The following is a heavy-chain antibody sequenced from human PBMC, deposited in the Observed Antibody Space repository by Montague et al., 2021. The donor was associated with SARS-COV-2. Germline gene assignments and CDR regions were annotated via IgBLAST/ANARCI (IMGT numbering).Heavy chain of an antibody. Sequence: CAISGDSVPSNIATWNWIRQSPSRGLEWLGRTYYRSKWYNDYAVSVKSRVIINPDTSNNRISLQLNSVTPEDTAVYHCARAYCGGDCYFYWYFDLWGRGTLVTVSS. D-gene: IGHD2-21*02. CDR1: GDSVPSNIAT. CDR2: TYYRSKWYN. V-gene: IGHV6-1*01. CDR3: ARAYCGGDCYFYWYFDL. J-gene: IGHJ2*01.